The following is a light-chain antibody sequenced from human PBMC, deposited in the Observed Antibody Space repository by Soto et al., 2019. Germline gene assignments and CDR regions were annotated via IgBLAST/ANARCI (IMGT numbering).Light chain of an antibody. CDR3: SSHTSGSTRV. V-gene: IGLV2-14*01. Sequence: QSALTQPASVSGSPGQSIAISCTGTSSDVGGYDYVSWYQQQPDKAPKLMIYEVTQRPSGVSNRFSGSKSGNTASLTTSGLQAEYEADYYCSSHTSGSTRVFGTGTKVSVL. CDR1: SSDVGGYDY. CDR2: EVT. J-gene: IGLJ1*01.